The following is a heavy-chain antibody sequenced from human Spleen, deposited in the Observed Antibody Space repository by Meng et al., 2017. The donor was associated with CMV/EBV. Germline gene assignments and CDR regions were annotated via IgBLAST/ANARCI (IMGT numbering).Heavy chain of an antibody. D-gene: IGHD2-15*01. V-gene: IGHV1-18*01. Sequence: KVSCKASGGTFSSYAISWVRQAPGQGLEWMGWISAYNGNTNYAQKLQGRVTMTTDTSTSTAYMELRSLRSDDTAVYYCARADIVVSGPWGQGTLVTVSS. CDR3: ARADIVVSGP. CDR1: GGTFSSYA. CDR2: ISAYNGNT. J-gene: IGHJ5*02.